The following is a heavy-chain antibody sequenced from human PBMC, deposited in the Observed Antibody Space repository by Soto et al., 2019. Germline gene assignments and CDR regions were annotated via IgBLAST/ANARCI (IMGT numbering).Heavy chain of an antibody. CDR2: IIPILGIA. V-gene: IGHV1-69*04. CDR3: AGERKYNWNDGGSFDY. CDR1: GGTFRSYT. Sequence: AXVKVSCKASGGTFRSYTISWVRQAPGQGLEWMGRIIPILGIANYAQKFQGRVTITADKSTSTAYMELSSLRSEDTAVYYCAGERKYNWNDGGSFDYWGQGTLVTVSS. J-gene: IGHJ4*02. D-gene: IGHD1-1*01.